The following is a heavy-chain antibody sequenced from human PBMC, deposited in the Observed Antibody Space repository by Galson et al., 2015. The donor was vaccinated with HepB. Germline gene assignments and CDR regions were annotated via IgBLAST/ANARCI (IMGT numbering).Heavy chain of an antibody. CDR3: ARAPDIVPAEAFEY. CDR1: GYTFSDYY. D-gene: IGHD5-12*01. CDR2: IDPNSGGT. V-gene: IGHV1-2*02. Sequence: SVKVSCKASGYTFSDYYMNWVRQAPGQGLEWMGWIDPNSGGTNYARNFQGRVTMTRDTSISTAYMELSRLRSDDTAVYYCARAPDIVPAEAFEYWGQGTLVTVSS. J-gene: IGHJ4*02.